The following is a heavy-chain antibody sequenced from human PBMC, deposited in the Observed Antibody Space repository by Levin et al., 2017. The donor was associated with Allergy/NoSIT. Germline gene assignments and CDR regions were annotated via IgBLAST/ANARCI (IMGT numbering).Heavy chain of an antibody. V-gene: IGHV3-23*01. D-gene: IGHD6-19*01. CDR2: ISASGGNT. CDR3: AKREVEGTPVAMDS. CDR1: GFIFSNSA. Sequence: GESLKISCAASGFIFSNSAMSWVRRAPGKGLEWVSTISASGGNTYYADSVKGRFTISRDNSKNTLYLQMNSLRAEDTAFFYCAKREVEGTPVAMDSWGQGTLVTVSS. J-gene: IGHJ4*02.